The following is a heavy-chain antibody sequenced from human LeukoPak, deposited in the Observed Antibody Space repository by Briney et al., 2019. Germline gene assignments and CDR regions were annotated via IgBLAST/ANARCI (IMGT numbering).Heavy chain of an antibody. CDR1: GGSISSYY. J-gene: IGHJ4*02. D-gene: IGHD1-26*01. Sequence: PSETLSLTCTVSGGSISSYYWSWIRQPPGKGLEWIGYIYYSGSTNYNPSLKSRVTISVDTSKNQFSLKLSSVTAADTAVYYCARRGWELRWVFDYWGQGTLVTVSS. V-gene: IGHV4-59*08. CDR2: IYYSGST. CDR3: ARRGWELRWVFDY.